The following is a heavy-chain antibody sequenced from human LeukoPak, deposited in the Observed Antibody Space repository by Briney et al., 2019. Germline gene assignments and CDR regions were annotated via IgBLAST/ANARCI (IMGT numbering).Heavy chain of an antibody. Sequence: GGSLRLSCAASGFTFSSYAMSWVRQAPGKGLEWVSAISGSGGSAYYADSVKGRFTISRDNSKNTLYLQMNSLRAEDTAVYYCASSVLRYFDWLLPDYWYFDLWGRGTLVTVSS. CDR1: GFTFSSYA. D-gene: IGHD3-9*01. CDR2: ISGSGGSA. V-gene: IGHV3-23*01. J-gene: IGHJ2*01. CDR3: ASSVLRYFDWLLPDYWYFDL.